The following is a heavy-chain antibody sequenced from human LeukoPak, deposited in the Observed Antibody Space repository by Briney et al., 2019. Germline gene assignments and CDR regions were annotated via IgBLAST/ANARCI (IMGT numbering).Heavy chain of an antibody. J-gene: IGHJ4*02. V-gene: IGHV1-2*02. CDR3: ARALRPRADTAVPPALRY. D-gene: IGHD5-18*01. CDR2: INPNSGGT. CDR1: GYTFTGYY. Sequence: GASVKVSCKASGYTFTGYYMHWVRQAPGQGLEWMGWINPNSGGTNYAQKFQGRVTMTRDTSISTAYMELSRLRSDDTAVYYCARALRPRADTAVPPALRYWGQGTLVTVSS.